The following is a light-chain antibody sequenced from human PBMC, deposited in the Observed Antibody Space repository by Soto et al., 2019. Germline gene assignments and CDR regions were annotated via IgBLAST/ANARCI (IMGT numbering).Light chain of an antibody. CDR3: QQYGSSPYT. V-gene: IGKV3-20*01. CDR1: QSVSSSY. J-gene: IGKJ2*01. CDR2: DAS. Sequence: EIVLTQSPGTLSLSPGERATLSCRASQSVSSSYLAWYQQKPGQAPRLLIYDASSRATGLPDRFSGRGSETDFTLTISRLEPEDFAVYFCQQYGSSPYTFGQGTKLEI.